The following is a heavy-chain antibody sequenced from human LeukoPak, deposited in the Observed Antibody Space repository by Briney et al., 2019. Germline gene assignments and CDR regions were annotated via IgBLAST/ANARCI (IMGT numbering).Heavy chain of an antibody. D-gene: IGHD3-22*01. CDR3: AKAKYYYDSSGYADY. Sequence: PGGSLRLSCAASGFTFSSYWMSWVRQAPGKGLEWVANIKQDGSEKYYVDSVKGRFTISRDNAKNTLYLQMNSLRAEDTAVYYCAKAKYYYDSSGYADYWGQGTLVTVSS. J-gene: IGHJ4*02. CDR2: IKQDGSEK. CDR1: GFTFSSYW. V-gene: IGHV3-7*01.